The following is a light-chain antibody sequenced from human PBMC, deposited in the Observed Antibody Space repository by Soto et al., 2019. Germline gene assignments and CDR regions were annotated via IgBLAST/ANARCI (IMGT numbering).Light chain of an antibody. CDR1: RNDIGTYNL. V-gene: IGLV2-23*01. CDR3: CSYTDGNSLL. J-gene: IGLJ3*02. CDR2: EGN. Sequence: QSALTQPASVSESPGQSISISCGGGRNDIGTYNLVSWYQQHPGKAPKLIIYEGNKRPSGVSNRFSGSRSGNTASLTISGLQAEDEADYYCCSYTDGNSLLFGGGTKLTVL.